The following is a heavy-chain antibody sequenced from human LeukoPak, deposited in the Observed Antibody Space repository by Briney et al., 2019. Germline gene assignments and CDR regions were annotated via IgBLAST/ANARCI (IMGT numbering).Heavy chain of an antibody. CDR1: GYTFTTYY. V-gene: IGHV1-46*01. Sequence: ASVKVSCKASGYTFTTYYVHWVRQAPGQGLEWMGIINPSGGTTSYAQKFQGRVSMTRDTSTSTVYMELSSLRPEDTAVYYCARDSGNYSNPICYFDYWGQGTLVTVSS. CDR2: INPSGGTT. CDR3: ARDSGNYSNPICYFDY. J-gene: IGHJ4*02. D-gene: IGHD1-26*01.